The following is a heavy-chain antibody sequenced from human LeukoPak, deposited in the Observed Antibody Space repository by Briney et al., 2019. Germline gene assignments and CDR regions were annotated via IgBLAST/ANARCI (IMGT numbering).Heavy chain of an antibody. CDR2: IIPIFGTA. D-gene: IGHD1-14*01. V-gene: IGHV1-69*13. J-gene: IGHJ4*02. Sequence: SVKVSCKASGGTFSSYAISWVRQAPGQGLEWMGGIIPIFGTANYAQKFQGRVTITADESTSTAYMELSSLRSEDTAVYYCATRRVGDKPDTGHFDYWGQGTLVTVSS. CDR1: GGTFSSYA. CDR3: ATRRVGDKPDTGHFDY.